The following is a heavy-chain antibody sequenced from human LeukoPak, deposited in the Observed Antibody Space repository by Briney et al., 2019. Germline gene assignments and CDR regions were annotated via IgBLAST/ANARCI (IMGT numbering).Heavy chain of an antibody. CDR3: ASLGAMDPDGFDY. V-gene: IGHV4-59*01. CDR2: IYYSGST. CDR1: GGSISSYY. J-gene: IGHJ4*02. D-gene: IGHD5-18*01. Sequence: PSETLSLTCTVSGGSISSYYWGWIRQPPGKGLEWIGYIYYSGSTNYNPSLKSRVTISVDTSKNQFSLKLSSVTAADTAVYYCASLGAMDPDGFDYWGQGTLVTVSS.